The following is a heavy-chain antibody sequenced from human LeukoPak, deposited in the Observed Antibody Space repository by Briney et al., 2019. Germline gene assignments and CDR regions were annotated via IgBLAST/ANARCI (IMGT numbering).Heavy chain of an antibody. D-gene: IGHD3-10*01. J-gene: IGHJ3*02. V-gene: IGHV4-59*01. CDR3: AGHGSGSGAFDI. CDR2: IYYSGST. Sequence: SETLSLTCTVSGGSISSYYWSWIRQPPGKGLEWIGYIYYSGSTNYNPSLKSRVTISVDTSKNQFSLKLSSVTAADTAVYYCAGHGSGSGAFDIWGQGTMVTVSS. CDR1: GGSISSYY.